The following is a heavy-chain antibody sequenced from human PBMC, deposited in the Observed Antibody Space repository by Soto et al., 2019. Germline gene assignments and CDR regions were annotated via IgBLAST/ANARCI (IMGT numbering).Heavy chain of an antibody. V-gene: IGHV4-38-2*01. J-gene: IGHJ6*02. CDR1: GYSISSGDY. CDR2: VYTSDYT. D-gene: IGHD3-10*01. Sequence: PSETLSLTCAVSGYSISSGDYWGWIRQPPGKGLEWIGYVYTSDYTRYSSSLKSRVTISVDTSKSQFYPRLNSVTAADTAVYYCASSAGHPGDFFYYNGMDVWGQGTTVTVSS. CDR3: ASSAGHPGDFFYYNGMDV.